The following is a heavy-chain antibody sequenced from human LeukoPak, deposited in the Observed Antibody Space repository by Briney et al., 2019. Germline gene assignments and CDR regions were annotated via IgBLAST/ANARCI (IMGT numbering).Heavy chain of an antibody. D-gene: IGHD1-26*01. CDR3: AKVVGAEGIDY. Sequence: GGSLRLSCAASGFTFSSYGMHWVRQAPGKGLEWVAVISYDGSNKYYADSVKGRFTISRDNSKNTLYLQMNSLRAEDTAVYYCAKVVGAEGIDYWGQGTLVTVPS. J-gene: IGHJ4*02. V-gene: IGHV3-30*18. CDR2: ISYDGSNK. CDR1: GFTFSSYG.